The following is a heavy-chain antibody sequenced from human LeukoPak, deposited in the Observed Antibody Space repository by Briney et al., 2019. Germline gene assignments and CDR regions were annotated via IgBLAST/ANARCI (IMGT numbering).Heavy chain of an antibody. CDR1: GGSISGYY. CDR2: IFYSGST. V-gene: IGHV4-59*01. CDR3: ARGEWDLLFAY. D-gene: IGHD1-26*01. Sequence: PAEILSLTCTVSGGSISGYYWSWIRQPPGKGLEWIGYIFYSGSTNYNPSLKSRVTISVDTSKNQSSLKLSSVTAADTAVYYCARGEWDLLFAYWSQGTLVTVSS. J-gene: IGHJ4*02.